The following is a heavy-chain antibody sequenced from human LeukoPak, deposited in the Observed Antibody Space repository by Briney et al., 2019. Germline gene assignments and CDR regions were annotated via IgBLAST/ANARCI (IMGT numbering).Heavy chain of an antibody. CDR2: VGGTDGRT. Sequence: QSGGFLRLSCAASGFTFSTYNMNWVRQAPGKGLEWVSAVGGTDGRTYYAAFVKGRFTIYRDNSKNTLYLQMNSLRAEDTAVYYCAKDGSYYFDYWGQGTLVTVSS. CDR1: GFTFSTYN. V-gene: IGHV3-23*01. CDR3: AKDGSYYFDY. J-gene: IGHJ4*02.